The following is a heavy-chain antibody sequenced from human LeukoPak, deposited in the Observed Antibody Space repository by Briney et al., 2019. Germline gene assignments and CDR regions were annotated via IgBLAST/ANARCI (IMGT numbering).Heavy chain of an antibody. J-gene: IGHJ4*02. Sequence: ASVKVSCKTSGYTFTDYFVHWVRQAPGQGLEWMGWINPNSGGTEYAQKFLGRVTMTGNTSISTAYMELSSLRSEDTAVYYCAREGFLGRGGHYGDERGGFDYWGQGTLVTVSS. CDR3: AREGFLGRGGHYGDERGGFDY. V-gene: IGHV1-2*02. CDR2: INPNSGGT. CDR1: GYTFTDYF. D-gene: IGHD4-17*01.